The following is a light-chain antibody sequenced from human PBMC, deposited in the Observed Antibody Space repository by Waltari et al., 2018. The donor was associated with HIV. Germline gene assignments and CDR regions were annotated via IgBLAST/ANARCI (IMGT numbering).Light chain of an antibody. Sequence: IVVTQSPVTLPLSPGERATLSSMASQSVSSYLAWYQHKPGQAPRLLIYYASNRPTGSPARFSGSGSATAFTITITSLEPEDCVVYYCQKRKTWPPLTFGQGTRLEIK. CDR2: YAS. J-gene: IGKJ5*01. V-gene: IGKV3-11*01. CDR3: QKRKTWPPLT. CDR1: QSVSSY.